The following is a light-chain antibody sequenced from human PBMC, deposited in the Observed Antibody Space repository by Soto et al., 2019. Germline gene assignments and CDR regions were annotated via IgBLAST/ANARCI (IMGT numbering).Light chain of an antibody. Sequence: QSALTQPPSASGSPGQSGTISCTGTSSDIGDYNYVSWYQRHPGKAPKLVIYDVSKRPSGVPDRFSGSKSGNTASLTVSGLQAEDEADYFCGSYAGTKNFVVFGGGTQLTVL. V-gene: IGLV2-8*01. CDR3: GSYAGTKNFVV. J-gene: IGLJ2*01. CDR2: DVS. CDR1: SSDIGDYNY.